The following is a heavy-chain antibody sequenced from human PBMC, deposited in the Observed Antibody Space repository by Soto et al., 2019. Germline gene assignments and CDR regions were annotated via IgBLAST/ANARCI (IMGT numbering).Heavy chain of an antibody. CDR3: ARDHCSSTSCYSP. CDR1: RFTFSSDS. Sequence: EVQLVESGGGLVKPGGSLRLSCAASRFTFSSDSMNWVRQAPGKGLEWVSSISSSSSYIYYADSVKGRFAISRDNAKNSLYLQMNSPRAEDTAVYYCARDHCSSTSCYSPWGQGTLVTVSS. V-gene: IGHV3-21*01. D-gene: IGHD2-2*01. CDR2: ISSSSSYI. J-gene: IGHJ4*02.